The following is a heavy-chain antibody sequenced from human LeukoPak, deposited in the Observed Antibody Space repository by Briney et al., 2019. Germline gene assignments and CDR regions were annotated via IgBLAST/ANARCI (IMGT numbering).Heavy chain of an antibody. CDR3: ARPLTRKVRGVIPTGMDV. CDR2: MNPNSGNT. V-gene: IGHV1-8*01. Sequence: SVKVSCKASGYTITSYDINWVRKATGQGLEWMGWMNPNSGNTGYAQKFQGRVTMTRNTSISTAYMELSSLRSEDTAVYYCARPLTRKVRGVIPTGMDVWGQGTTVTVSS. J-gene: IGHJ6*02. D-gene: IGHD3-10*01. CDR1: GYTITSYD.